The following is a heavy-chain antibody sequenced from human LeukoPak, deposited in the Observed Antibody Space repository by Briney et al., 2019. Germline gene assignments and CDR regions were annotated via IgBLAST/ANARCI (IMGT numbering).Heavy chain of an antibody. CDR1: GGTFSSYA. CDR2: IIPILGIA. V-gene: IGHV1-69*04. CDR3: ARGRIVVVVAAMWFDP. Sequence: SVKVSCKASGGTFSSYAISWVRQAPGQGLEWMGRIIPILGIANYAQKFQGRVTITADKSTSTAYMELSSLRSEDTAVYYCARGRIVVVVAAMWFDPWGQEPWSPSPQ. D-gene: IGHD2-15*01. J-gene: IGHJ5*02.